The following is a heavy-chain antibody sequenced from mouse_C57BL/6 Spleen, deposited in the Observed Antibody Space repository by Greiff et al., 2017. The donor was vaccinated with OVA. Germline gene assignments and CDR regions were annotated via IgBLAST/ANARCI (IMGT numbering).Heavy chain of an antibody. V-gene: IGHV1-82*01. CDR2: IYPGDGDT. J-gene: IGHJ4*01. D-gene: IGHD2-5*01. Sequence: QVQLKESGPELVKPGASVKISCKASGYAFSSSWMNWVKQRPGKGLEWIGRIYPGDGDTNYKGKFKGKATLTADKSSSTAYMQLSSLTSEDSAVYFGARVDYSRGYYYAMDYWGQGTSVTVSS. CDR1: GYAFSSSW. CDR3: ARVDYSRGYYYAMDY.